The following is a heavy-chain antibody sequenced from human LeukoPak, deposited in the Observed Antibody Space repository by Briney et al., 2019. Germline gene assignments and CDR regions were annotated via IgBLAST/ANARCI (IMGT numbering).Heavy chain of an antibody. V-gene: IGHV1-2*02. CDR1: GYTFTGYY. J-gene: IGHJ6*03. CDR3: ARMSYDSWSGFSYDYMDV. D-gene: IGHD3-3*01. Sequence: ASVKVSCKASGYTFTGYYMHWVRQAPGQGLEWMGWTNPNSGGTNYAQKFQGRVSMTRDTSISTAYMDLSRLRSDDTAVYYCARMSYDSWSGFSYDYMDVWGKGATVTVSS. CDR2: TNPNSGGT.